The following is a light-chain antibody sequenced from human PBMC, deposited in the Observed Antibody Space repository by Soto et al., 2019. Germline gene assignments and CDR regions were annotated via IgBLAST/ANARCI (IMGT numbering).Light chain of an antibody. J-gene: IGKJ1*01. CDR2: GAS. CDR3: QQYGSSRTWM. Sequence: EIVLTQSPGTLSLSPWERATLSCRASQSVSSSYLAWYQQKPGQAPRLLIYGASSRATGIPDRFSGSGSGTDFTLTISRLEPEDFAVYYCQQYGSSRTWMFGQGTKVDIK. V-gene: IGKV3-20*01. CDR1: QSVSSSY.